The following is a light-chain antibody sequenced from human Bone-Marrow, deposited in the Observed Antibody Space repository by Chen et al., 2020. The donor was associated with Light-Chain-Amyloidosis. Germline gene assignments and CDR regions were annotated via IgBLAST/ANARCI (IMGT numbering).Light chain of an antibody. CDR3: AAWEDSLNGHVV. CDR1: SSNIGRNT. Sequence: QSVLTQPPSASGTPGQRVTISCSGSSSNIGRNTVNWYQQLPGTAPKLLIHDNDQRPSGVPDRFSGSKTGTSASLAISGLQSEDEADYYCAAWEDSLNGHVVFGGGTRLTVL. CDR2: DND. V-gene: IGLV1-44*01. J-gene: IGLJ2*01.